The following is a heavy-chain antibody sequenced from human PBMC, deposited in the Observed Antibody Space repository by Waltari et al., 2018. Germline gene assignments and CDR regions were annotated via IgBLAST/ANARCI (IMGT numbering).Heavy chain of an antibody. CDR1: GFTFRSYG. J-gene: IGHJ4*02. V-gene: IGHV3-33*01. Sequence: QVQLVASGGGVVQPGRSLRLSCAAAGFTFRSYGMHWVRQAPGKGLEWVAIIWYDGNNKYYADSVKGRFTISRDNSKNTLYLQMDSLRAEDTAVYYCARDEGYSSSPFHYWGQGTLVTVSS. CDR2: IWYDGNNK. CDR3: ARDEGYSSSPFHY. D-gene: IGHD6-6*01.